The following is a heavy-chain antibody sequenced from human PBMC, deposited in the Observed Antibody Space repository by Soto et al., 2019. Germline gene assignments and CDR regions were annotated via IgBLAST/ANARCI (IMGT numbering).Heavy chain of an antibody. J-gene: IGHJ6*03. Sequence: ASVQVSCKVSGYTLTELSMHWVRQAPGKGLEWMGGFDPEDGETIYAQKFQGRVTMTEDTSTDTAYMELSSLRSEDTAVYYCATGPMVRGNYYYYYMDVWGKGTTVTVSS. CDR2: FDPEDGET. V-gene: IGHV1-24*01. CDR1: GYTLTELS. CDR3: ATGPMVRGNYYYYYMDV. D-gene: IGHD3-10*01.